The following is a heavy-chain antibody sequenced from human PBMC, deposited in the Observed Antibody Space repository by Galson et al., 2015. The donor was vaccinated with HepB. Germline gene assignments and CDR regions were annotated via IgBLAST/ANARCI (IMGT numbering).Heavy chain of an antibody. CDR2: ITYDGSTK. CDR3: AREERTQYSGSYRP. V-gene: IGHV3-30*04. Sequence: SLRLSCAASGFTFSSYAMHWVRQAPGKGLEWVAFITYDGSTKNYAESVKGRFTISRDNSKNALYLQMNSLRAEDTAVYYCAREERTQYSGSYRPWGQGTLVTVSS. J-gene: IGHJ5*02. D-gene: IGHD1-26*01. CDR1: GFTFSSYA.